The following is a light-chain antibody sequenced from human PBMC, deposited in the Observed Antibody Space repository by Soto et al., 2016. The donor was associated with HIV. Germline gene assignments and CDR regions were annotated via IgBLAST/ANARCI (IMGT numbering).Light chain of an antibody. CDR3: NSRDSSGNHPWV. V-gene: IGLV3-19*01. CDR1: SLRTYY. J-gene: IGLJ3*02. Sequence: SSELTQDPAVSVALGQTVRITCQGDSLRTYYASWYQQKPGQAPVFVIYGKNNRPSGIPDRLSGSSSGNTASLTITGAQAEDEADYYCNSRDSSGNHPWVFGGGTKLTVL. CDR2: GKN.